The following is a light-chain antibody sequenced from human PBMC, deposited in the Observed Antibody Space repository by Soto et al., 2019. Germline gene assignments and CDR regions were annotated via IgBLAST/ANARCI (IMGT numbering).Light chain of an antibody. J-gene: IGLJ2*01. Sequence: QSALTQPASVSGSPGQSITISCTGTSSDVGGYNYVSWYQQHPGKAPKLMIYDVSNRPSGVSNRFSGSKSGNTASLTISGRQSEDEADYYCSSYISSSTVVFGGGTKLNVL. CDR1: SSDVGGYNY. V-gene: IGLV2-14*01. CDR3: SSYISSSTVV. CDR2: DVS.